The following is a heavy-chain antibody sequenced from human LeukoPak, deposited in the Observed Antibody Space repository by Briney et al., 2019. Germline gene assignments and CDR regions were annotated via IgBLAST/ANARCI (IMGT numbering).Heavy chain of an antibody. Sequence: GRSLRLSCAASGFTFSKYGMHWVRQAPGKGLEWVAVIWSDGSNKYYADSVKGRFTISRGNSKNMLSLQMNDLGAEDTAVYYCAKDDSSGTRSFQHWGQGTLVTVSS. D-gene: IGHD3-22*01. CDR1: GFTFSKYG. CDR2: IWSDGSNK. V-gene: IGHV3-33*06. CDR3: AKDDSSGTRSFQH. J-gene: IGHJ1*01.